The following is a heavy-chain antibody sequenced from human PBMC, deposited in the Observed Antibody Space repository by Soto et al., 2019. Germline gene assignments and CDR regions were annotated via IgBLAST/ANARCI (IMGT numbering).Heavy chain of an antibody. CDR1: GDSVYTNSAA. J-gene: IGHJ6*02. Sequence: SQTLSLTCAVSGDSVYTNSAAWNLIRQSPSRGLEWLGRTYYRSKLYNDYAVSVKSRININSDTSKNQISLQLNSVTPADTAVCYCARAGPDHYNYWLDVSRQG. V-gene: IGHV6-1*01. CDR2: TYYRSKLYN. CDR3: ARAGPDHYNYWLDV.